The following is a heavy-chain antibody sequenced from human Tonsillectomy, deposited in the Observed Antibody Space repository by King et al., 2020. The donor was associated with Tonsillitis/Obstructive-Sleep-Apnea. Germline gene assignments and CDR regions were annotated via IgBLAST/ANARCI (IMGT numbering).Heavy chain of an antibody. CDR3: ARMDTAMVFDY. CDR2: IYYSGST. CDR1: DGSISSYY. Sequence: VQLQESGPGLVKPSETLSLTCSVSDGSISSYYWSWLRQPPGKGLEWIGYIYYSGSTNYNPSLKSRVTISVDTSKNQFSLKLSSVTAADTAVYYCARMDTAMVFDYWGQGTLVTVSS. J-gene: IGHJ4*02. V-gene: IGHV4-59*01. D-gene: IGHD5-18*01.